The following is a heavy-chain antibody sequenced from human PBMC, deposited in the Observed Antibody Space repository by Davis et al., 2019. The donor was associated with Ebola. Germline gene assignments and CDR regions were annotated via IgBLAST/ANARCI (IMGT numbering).Heavy chain of an antibody. Sequence: GESLKISCAASGFTFSSYEMNWVRQAPGKGLEWVSYISSSGSTIYYADSVKGRFTISRDNAKNSLYLQMNSLRDEDTAVYYCASSSYYDFWSGYYEGYWGQGTLVTVSS. CDR3: ASSSYYDFWSGYYEGY. V-gene: IGHV3-48*03. J-gene: IGHJ4*02. CDR2: ISSSGSTI. CDR1: GFTFSSYE. D-gene: IGHD3-3*01.